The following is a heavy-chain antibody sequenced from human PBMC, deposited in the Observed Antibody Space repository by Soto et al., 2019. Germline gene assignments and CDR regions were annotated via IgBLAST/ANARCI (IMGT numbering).Heavy chain of an antibody. CDR3: ARGSRIAARTINWFDP. J-gene: IGHJ5*02. CDR2: INHSGST. D-gene: IGHD6-6*01. V-gene: IGHV4-34*01. Sequence: PSETLSLTCAVYGGSFSGYYWSWIRQPPGKGLEWIGEINHSGSTNYNPSLKSRVTISVDTSKNQFPLKLSSVTAADTAVYYCARGSRIAARTINWFDPWGQGTLVTVSS. CDR1: GGSFSGYY.